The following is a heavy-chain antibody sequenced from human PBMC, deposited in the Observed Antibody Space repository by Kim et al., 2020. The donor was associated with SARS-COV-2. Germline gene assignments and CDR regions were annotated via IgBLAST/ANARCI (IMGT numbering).Heavy chain of an antibody. Sequence: GSSVKTHYAVSVQGRFTISRDNTKITLFLQINSVGAEDAAVYYCEASDYWGQGSLVTVSS. V-gene: IGHV3-23*01. CDR3: EASDY. CDR2: GSSVKT. J-gene: IGHJ4*02.